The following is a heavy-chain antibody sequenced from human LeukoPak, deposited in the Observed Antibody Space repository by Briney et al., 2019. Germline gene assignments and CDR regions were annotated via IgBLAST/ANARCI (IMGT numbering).Heavy chain of an antibody. V-gene: IGHV4-39*07. CDR1: GGSISSSSYY. CDR3: AREAYLSLVMVHLPPDY. CDR2: IYYSGST. Sequence: SETLSLSCTVSGGSISSSSYYWGWIRQPPGKGLEWIGSIYYSGSTYYNPSLKSRVTISVDTSKNQFSLKLSSVTAADTAVYYCAREAYLSLVMVHLPPDYWGQGTLVTVSS. J-gene: IGHJ4*02. D-gene: IGHD2-15*01.